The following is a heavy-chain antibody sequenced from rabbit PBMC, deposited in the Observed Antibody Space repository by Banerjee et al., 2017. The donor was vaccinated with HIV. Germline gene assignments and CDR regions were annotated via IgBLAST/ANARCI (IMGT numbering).Heavy chain of an antibody. CDR2: IDPIFDST. Sequence: QEQLEESGGDLVKPEGSLTLTCKASGFDFSNYYMTWVRQAPGKGLEWIGYIDPIFDSTYYATWVNGRFTISSHNAQNTLYLQLSSLTAADTATYFCARVGYTYGDGGDGYSKWGLWGPGTLVTVS. CDR1: GFDFSNYY. J-gene: IGHJ6*01. V-gene: IGHV1S43*01. CDR3: ARVGYTYGDGGDGYSKWGL. D-gene: IGHD6-1*01.